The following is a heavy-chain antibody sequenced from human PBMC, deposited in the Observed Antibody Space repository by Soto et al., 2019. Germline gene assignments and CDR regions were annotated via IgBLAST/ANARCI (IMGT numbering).Heavy chain of an antibody. J-gene: IGHJ4*02. D-gene: IGHD3-22*01. CDR2: IYHSGDT. V-gene: IGHV4-31*03. CDR1: GDSMSSGAYY. Sequence: SETLSLTCSVSGDSMSSGAYYWSWIRQHPGKGLEWIAYIYHSGDTHYNPSLRSRITISVDTSKNQFSLKLTSVTDADTAVYYCASTYSGYLDNWGQGTLVTVSS. CDR3: ASTYSGYLDN.